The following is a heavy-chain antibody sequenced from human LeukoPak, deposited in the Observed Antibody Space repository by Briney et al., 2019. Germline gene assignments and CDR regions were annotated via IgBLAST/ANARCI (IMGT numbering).Heavy chain of an antibody. CDR3: ARDPDFWSGENWFDP. D-gene: IGHD3-3*01. CDR2: INPNSGGT. CDR1: GYTFTGYY. J-gene: IGHJ5*02. Sequence: ASVKVSCKASGYTFTGYYMHWVRQAPGQGLEWMGRINPNSGGTNYAQKFQGWVTMTRDTSISTAYMELRSLRSDDTAVYYCARDPDFWSGENWFDPWGQGTLVTVSS. V-gene: IGHV1-2*04.